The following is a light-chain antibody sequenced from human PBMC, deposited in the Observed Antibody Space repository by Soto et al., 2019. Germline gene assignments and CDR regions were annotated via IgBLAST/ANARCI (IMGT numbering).Light chain of an antibody. J-gene: IGKJ2*01. CDR3: QQYDNWPPYT. V-gene: IGKV3-15*01. CDR1: QSVSSN. CDR2: AAS. Sequence: ETVMTQSPAILSVSPGERVTLSCRASQSVSSNLAWYQQKPGQAPRLLIYAASTRATAMPPRFSGSGSGTEVTLTIRSLQSEDFAVYYCQQYDNWPPYTFGQGTKLQIK.